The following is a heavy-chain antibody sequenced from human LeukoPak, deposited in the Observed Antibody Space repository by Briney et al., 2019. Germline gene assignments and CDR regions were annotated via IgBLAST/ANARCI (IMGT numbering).Heavy chain of an antibody. V-gene: IGHV1-18*01. D-gene: IGHD5-18*01. J-gene: IGHJ3*02. Sequence: ASVKVSCKASGYTFTSYGISWVRQAPGQGLEWMGWISAYNGNTNYAQKLQGRVTMTTDTSTSTAYMELRSLRSDDTAVYYCTRDRGRAVVDTAMNDAFDIWGQGTMVTVSS. CDR2: ISAYNGNT. CDR1: GYTFTSYG. CDR3: TRDRGRAVVDTAMNDAFDI.